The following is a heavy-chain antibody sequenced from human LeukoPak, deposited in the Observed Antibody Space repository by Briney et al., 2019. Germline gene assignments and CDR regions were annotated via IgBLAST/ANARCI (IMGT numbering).Heavy chain of an antibody. CDR1: GYTFTSYG. CDR3: ARDRGGSYTRGTFDY. Sequence: GASVKVSCKASGYTFTSYGISWVRQAPGQGLEWMGWISAYNGNTNYAQKLQGRVTMTTDTSTSTAYMELRSLRSEDTAVYYCARDRGGSYTRGTFDYWGQGTLVTVSS. CDR2: ISAYNGNT. J-gene: IGHJ4*02. V-gene: IGHV1-18*01. D-gene: IGHD1-26*01.